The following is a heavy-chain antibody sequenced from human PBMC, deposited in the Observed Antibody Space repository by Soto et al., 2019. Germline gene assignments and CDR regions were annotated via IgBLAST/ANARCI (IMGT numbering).Heavy chain of an antibody. CDR1: GFTFTDYA. CDR2: IGTAGDT. V-gene: IGHV3-13*01. D-gene: IGHD3-22*01. Sequence: GGSLRLSCAASGFTFTDYAMIWVRQAPGKGLEWVSAIGTAGDTYYPGSVKGRFTISRENAKNSLYLQMNSLRAGDTAVYYCARTYDDAFDIWGQGTMVTVSS. J-gene: IGHJ3*02. CDR3: ARTYDDAFDI.